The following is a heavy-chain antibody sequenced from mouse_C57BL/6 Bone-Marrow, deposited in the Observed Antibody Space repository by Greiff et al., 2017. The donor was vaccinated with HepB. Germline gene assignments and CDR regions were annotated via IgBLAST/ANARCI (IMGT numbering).Heavy chain of an antibody. CDR3: TTPITTVVARY. D-gene: IGHD1-1*01. Sequence: VQLQQSGAELVRPGASVKLSCTASGFNIKDYYMHWVKQRPEQGLEWIGRIDPEDGDTEYAPKFQGKATMTADTSSNTAYLQLSSLTSEDTSVYYCTTPITTVVARYWGQGTTLTVPS. CDR2: IDPEDGDT. J-gene: IGHJ2*01. V-gene: IGHV14-1*01. CDR1: GFNIKDYY.